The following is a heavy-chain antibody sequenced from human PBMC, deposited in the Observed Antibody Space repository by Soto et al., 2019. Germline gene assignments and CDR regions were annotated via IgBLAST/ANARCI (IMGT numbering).Heavy chain of an antibody. J-gene: IGHJ5*02. Sequence: QVQLQESGPGLVKPSETLSLTCTVSGGSISSYYLSWIRQPAGKGLEWIGRIYTSGSTNYNPSLKSRVTMSVDTSKNQFSLKLSSVTAADTAVYYCARDRGYDILAGYPSGGWFDPWGQGTLVTVSS. CDR3: ARDRGYDILAGYPSGGWFDP. CDR1: GGSISSYY. D-gene: IGHD3-9*01. V-gene: IGHV4-4*07. CDR2: IYTSGST.